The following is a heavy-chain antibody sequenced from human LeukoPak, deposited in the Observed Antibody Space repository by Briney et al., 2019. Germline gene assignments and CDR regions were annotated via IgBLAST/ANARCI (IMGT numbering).Heavy chain of an antibody. CDR3: ARMTKPAAVVYHYMDV. V-gene: IGHV1-46*01. J-gene: IGHJ6*03. CDR1: GYTFTSNY. D-gene: IGHD6-13*01. CDR2: ISPSGGST. Sequence: ASVKVSCKAFGYTFTSNYMHWVRQAPGQGPEWMGVISPSGGSTTYAQKFQGRVTLTRDMSTSTDYLELSSLRSEDTAVYYCARMTKPAAVVYHYMDVWGKGTTVTVSS.